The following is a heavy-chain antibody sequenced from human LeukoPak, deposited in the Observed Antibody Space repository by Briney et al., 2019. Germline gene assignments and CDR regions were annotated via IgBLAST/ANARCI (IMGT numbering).Heavy chain of an antibody. J-gene: IGHJ6*02. CDR2: INHSGST. V-gene: IGHV4-34*01. D-gene: IGHD3-10*01. CDR1: GGSFSGYY. Sequence: SETLSLTCAVYGGSFSGYYWSWIRQPPGKGLEWIGEINHSGSTNYNPSLKSRVTISVDASKNQFSLKLSSVTAADMAVYYCARGKPLLPTVTMHNGMDVWGQGTTVTVSS. CDR3: ARGKPLLPTVTMHNGMDV.